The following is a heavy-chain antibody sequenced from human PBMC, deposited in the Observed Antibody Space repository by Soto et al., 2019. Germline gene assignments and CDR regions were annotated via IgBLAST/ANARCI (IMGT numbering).Heavy chain of an antibody. J-gene: IGHJ4*02. V-gene: IGHV1-69*13. D-gene: IGHD2-8*01. CDR2: IIPIFGTA. Sequence: GASVKVSCKASGGTFSSYAISWVRQAPGQGLEWMGGIIPIFGTANYAQKLQGRVTITADESTSTAYMELSSLRSEDTAVYYCARSTGLDIVLIDYWGQGTLVTVSS. CDR3: ARSTGLDIVLIDY. CDR1: GGTFSSYA.